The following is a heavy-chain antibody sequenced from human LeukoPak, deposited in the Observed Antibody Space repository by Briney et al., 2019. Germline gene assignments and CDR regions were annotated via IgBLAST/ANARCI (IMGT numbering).Heavy chain of an antibody. CDR1: GFTFRSYW. V-gene: IGHV3-7*03. CDR2: IKQDGSEK. D-gene: IGHD2-2*01. CDR3: ARDGHQFDH. Sequence: GGSLRLSCAASGFTFRSYWMSWVRQAPGKGLEWVANIKQDGSEKYYLDSVKGRFTISRDNAKKSLYLQMNSLRAEDTAVYYCARDGHQFDHWGQGTLVTVSS. J-gene: IGHJ4*02.